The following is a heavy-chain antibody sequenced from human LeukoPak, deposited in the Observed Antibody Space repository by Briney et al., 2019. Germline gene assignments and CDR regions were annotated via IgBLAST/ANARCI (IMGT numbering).Heavy chain of an antibody. CDR3: ARGPSGVRLAPYDNWFDP. CDR2: ISAYNGNT. V-gene: IGHV1-18*01. Sequence: ASVKVSCKASGYTFTSYGISWVRQAPGQGLEWMGWISAYNGNTNYAQKLQGRVTMTTDTSTSTAYMELRSLRSDDTAVYYCARGPSGVRLAPYDNWFDPWGQGTLVTVSS. D-gene: IGHD5-12*01. J-gene: IGHJ5*02. CDR1: GYTFTSYG.